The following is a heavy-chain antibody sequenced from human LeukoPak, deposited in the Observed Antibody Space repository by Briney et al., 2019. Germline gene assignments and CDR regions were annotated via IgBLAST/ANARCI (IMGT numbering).Heavy chain of an antibody. J-gene: IGHJ4*02. Sequence: GGSLRLSCAASGFTFDDYALHWVRQAPGKGLKWVSLISGDGGSTYYADSVKGRFTISRDNSKNSLYLQMNSLRTEDTALYYCAKGGDSSGYYYPFDYWGQGTLVTVSS. CDR2: ISGDGGST. CDR1: GFTFDDYA. CDR3: AKGGDSSGYYYPFDY. V-gene: IGHV3-43*02. D-gene: IGHD3-22*01.